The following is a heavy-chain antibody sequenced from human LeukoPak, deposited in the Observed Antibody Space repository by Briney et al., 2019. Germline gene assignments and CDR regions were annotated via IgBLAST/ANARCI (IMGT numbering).Heavy chain of an antibody. Sequence: GGSLSLSCAASGFPFSSYSMNWVRPAPGKGLEWVSSISSSSSYIYYADSVKGRFTISRDNAKNSLYLQMNSLRAEDTAVYYCTRDFGSGEGFDYWGQGTLVTVSS. D-gene: IGHD3-10*01. J-gene: IGHJ4*02. CDR2: ISSSSSYI. V-gene: IGHV3-21*01. CDR1: GFPFSSYS. CDR3: TRDFGSGEGFDY.